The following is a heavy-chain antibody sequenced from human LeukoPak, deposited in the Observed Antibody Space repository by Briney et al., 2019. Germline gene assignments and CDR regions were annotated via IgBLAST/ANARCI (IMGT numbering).Heavy chain of an antibody. J-gene: IGHJ5*02. V-gene: IGHV4-4*07. CDR3: ARGRRCSSTSCYLGFGRWFDP. D-gene: IGHD2-2*01. Sequence: PSETLSLTCTVSGGSISSYYWSWIRQPAGKGLEWIGRIYTSGSTNYNPSLKSRVTMSVDTSKNQFSLKLSSVTAADTAVYYCARGRRCSSTSCYLGFGRWFDPWGQGTLVTVSS. CDR1: GGSISSYY. CDR2: IYTSGST.